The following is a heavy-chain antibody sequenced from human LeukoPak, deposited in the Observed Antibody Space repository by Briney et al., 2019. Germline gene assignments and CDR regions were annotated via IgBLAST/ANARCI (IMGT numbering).Heavy chain of an antibody. D-gene: IGHD1-26*01. CDR3: ARDKGIVGATNEPDAFDI. CDR1: GGSISSGTYY. CDR2: FYTGGGT. J-gene: IGHJ3*02. V-gene: IGHV4-61*02. Sequence: SETLSLTCSVSGGSISSGTYYWNWIRQPAGRGLEWIGRFYTGGGTNYNPSLKSRVTISVDTSKNQFSLKLSSVTAADTAVHYCARDKGIVGATNEPDAFDIWGQGTMVTVSS.